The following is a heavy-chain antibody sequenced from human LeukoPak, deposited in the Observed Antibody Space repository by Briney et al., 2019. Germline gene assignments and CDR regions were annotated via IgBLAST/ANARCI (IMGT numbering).Heavy chain of an antibody. Sequence: ASVKVSCKASGGTFSSYAISWVRQAPGQGLEWMGGIIPIFGTANYAQKFQGRVTITADESTSTAYMELSSLRSEDTAVYYSAREGGNYYDSSGYYYGGYWGQGTLVTVSS. D-gene: IGHD3-22*01. CDR2: IIPIFGTA. V-gene: IGHV1-69*13. CDR3: AREGGNYYDSSGYYYGGY. CDR1: GGTFSSYA. J-gene: IGHJ4*02.